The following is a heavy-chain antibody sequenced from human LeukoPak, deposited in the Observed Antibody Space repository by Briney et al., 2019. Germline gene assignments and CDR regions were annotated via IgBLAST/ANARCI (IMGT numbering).Heavy chain of an antibody. J-gene: IGHJ4*02. CDR1: GGSISSYY. CDR2: IYYSGST. D-gene: IGHD1-26*01. V-gene: IGHV4-59*01. Sequence: PSETLSLTCTVSGGSISSYYWSWIRQPPGKGLEWIGYIYYSGSTNYNPSLKSRVTISVDTSKNQFSLKLSSVTAADTAVYYCARDGEDELLLDYWGQGTLVTVSS. CDR3: ARDGEDELLLDY.